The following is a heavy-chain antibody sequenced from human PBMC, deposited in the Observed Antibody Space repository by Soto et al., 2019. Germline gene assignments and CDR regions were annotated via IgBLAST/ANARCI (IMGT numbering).Heavy chain of an antibody. CDR2: INYSGST. Sequence: ETLSLTCTVSGASIISSSYYWGWIRQPPGKGLEWIGSINYSGSTYYNPSLKSRVTISADTSKNQFSLKLRSVTAADTAVYYCARERLAVAGKGGWFDPWGQETLVTVSS. V-gene: IGHV4-39*02. D-gene: IGHD6-19*01. CDR1: GASIISSSYY. J-gene: IGHJ5*02. CDR3: ARERLAVAGKGGWFDP.